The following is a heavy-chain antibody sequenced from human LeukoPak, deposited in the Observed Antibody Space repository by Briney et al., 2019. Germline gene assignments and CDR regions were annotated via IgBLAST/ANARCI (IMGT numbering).Heavy chain of an antibody. D-gene: IGHD1-1*01. Sequence: SESLSLTCTVSGGSISSHYCSWIRQPPGKGLEWIGYIYYSGSTNYNPSLKSRVTISVDTSKNQFSLKLSSVTAADTAVYYCARVLEPYYDMDVWGKGTTVTVSS. J-gene: IGHJ6*03. CDR1: GGSISSHY. V-gene: IGHV4-59*11. CDR2: IYYSGST. CDR3: ARVLEPYYDMDV.